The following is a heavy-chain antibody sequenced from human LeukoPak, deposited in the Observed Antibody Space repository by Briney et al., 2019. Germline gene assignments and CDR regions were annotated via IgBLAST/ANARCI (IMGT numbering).Heavy chain of an antibody. CDR1: GFTFGDYA. CDR2: IRSKAYGGTT. Sequence: PGGSLRLSCTASGFTFGDYAMSWVRQAPGKGLEWVGFIRSKAYGGTTEYAASVKGRFTISRDASKSIAYLQMNSLKTEDTAVYYCTREVQWLVGGYFDLWGRGTLVTVSS. J-gene: IGHJ2*01. D-gene: IGHD6-19*01. CDR3: TREVQWLVGGYFDL. V-gene: IGHV3-49*04.